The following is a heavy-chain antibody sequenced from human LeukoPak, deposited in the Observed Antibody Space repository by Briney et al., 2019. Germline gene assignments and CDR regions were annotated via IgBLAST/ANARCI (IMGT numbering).Heavy chain of an antibody. CDR2: MYTSGST. CDR3: ARETRSSLGACSSASCPTYFDV. CDR1: GGSISSYY. V-gene: IGHV4-4*07. D-gene: IGHD2-2*01. J-gene: IGHJ2*01. Sequence: SETLSFTCTVSGGSISSYYWTWIRQPAGKGLEWIGRMYTSGSTNYNPSLKSRASISEDKSKNQFSLKLSSVTAAGTAVYYCARETRSSLGACSSASCPTYFDVWGRGNLVTVSS.